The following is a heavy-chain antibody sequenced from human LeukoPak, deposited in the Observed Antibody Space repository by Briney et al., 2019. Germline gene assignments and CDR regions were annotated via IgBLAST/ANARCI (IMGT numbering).Heavy chain of an antibody. Sequence: GGSLRLSCAASGFTFSDYYMSWIRQAPGEGLEWISCISSRGTTIHYADSVKGRFTISRDNVKNSLYLQMNNLRAEDTAVYYCAKVGIVGATDYWGQGTLVTVSS. CDR3: AKVGIVGATDY. CDR2: ISSRGTTI. J-gene: IGHJ4*02. D-gene: IGHD1-26*01. V-gene: IGHV3-11*01. CDR1: GFTFSDYY.